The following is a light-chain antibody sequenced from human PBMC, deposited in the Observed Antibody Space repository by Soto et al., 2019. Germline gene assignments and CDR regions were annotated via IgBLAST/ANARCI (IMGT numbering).Light chain of an antibody. CDR1: SSDIGGYNY. CDR3: SSYTTSNSVV. Sequence: QSALTQPASVSGSPGQSVTISCTGTSSDIGGYNYVSWYQQYPGKAPKLMIYDVIYRPSGISNRFSGSKSGNTASLTISGLQAEDEAYYYCSSYTTSNSVVFGGGTKLTVL. V-gene: IGLV2-14*03. CDR2: DVI. J-gene: IGLJ2*01.